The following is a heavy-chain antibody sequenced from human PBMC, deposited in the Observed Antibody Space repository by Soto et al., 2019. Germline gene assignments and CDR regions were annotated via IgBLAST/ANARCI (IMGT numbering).Heavy chain of an antibody. J-gene: IGHJ4*02. CDR1: GGSFSGYY. V-gene: IGHV4-34*01. D-gene: IGHD5-18*01. CDR2: INHSGST. CDR3: ARGNSYGYVNLDY. Sequence: QVQLQQWGAGLLKPSETLSLTCAVYGGSFSGYYWSWIRQPPGKGLEWIGEINHSGSTNYNPSLRSRVPISVDTSKNQFSLKRSSVTAADTAVYYCARGNSYGYVNLDYWGQGTLVTVSS.